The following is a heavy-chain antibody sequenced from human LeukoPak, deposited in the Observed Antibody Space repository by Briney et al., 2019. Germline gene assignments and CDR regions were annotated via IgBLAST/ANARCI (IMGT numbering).Heavy chain of an antibody. Sequence: SETLSLTRTVSGGSISSYYRSWIRQPAGKGLEWIGRIYTSGSTNYNPSLKSRVTMSVDTSKNQFSLKLSSVTAADTAVYYCARARLELRQDYYYYMDVWGKGTTVTVSS. CDR2: IYTSGST. V-gene: IGHV4-4*07. D-gene: IGHD1-7*01. CDR3: ARARLELRQDYYYYMDV. J-gene: IGHJ6*03. CDR1: GGSISSYY.